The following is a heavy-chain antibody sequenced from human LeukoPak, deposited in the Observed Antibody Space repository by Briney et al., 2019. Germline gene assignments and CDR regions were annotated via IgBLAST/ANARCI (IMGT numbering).Heavy chain of an antibody. CDR3: TRYNNDHFDY. CDR1: GFTFGGYG. V-gene: IGHV3-33*01. D-gene: IGHD1-14*01. CDR2: IAYDGSRA. J-gene: IGHJ4*02. Sequence: GGSLRLSCAGAGFTFGGYGMHWFRQTPGKGLEGVAVIAYDGSRAVYADSVKGRFTISRDHSKNTMSVQMDDLRAEDTVVYYCTRYNNDHFDYWGQGTPVTVSS.